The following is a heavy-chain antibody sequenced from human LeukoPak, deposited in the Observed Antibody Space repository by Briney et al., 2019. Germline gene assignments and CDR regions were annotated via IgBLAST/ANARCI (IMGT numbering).Heavy chain of an antibody. CDR1: GFDFIRFW. J-gene: IGHJ3*02. CDR2: ISSSSSYI. Sequence: PGGSLRLSCEASGFDFIRFWMHWVRQAPGKGLEWVSSISSSSSYIYYADSVKGRFTISRDNAKNSLYLQMNSLRAEDTAVYYCASPNRPYSGSYGDAFDIWGQGTMVTVSS. CDR3: ASPNRPYSGSYGDAFDI. D-gene: IGHD1-26*01. V-gene: IGHV3-21*01.